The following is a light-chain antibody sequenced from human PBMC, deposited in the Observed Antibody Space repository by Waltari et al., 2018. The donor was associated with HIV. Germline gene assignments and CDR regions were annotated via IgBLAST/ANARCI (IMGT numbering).Light chain of an antibody. CDR3: CSYAGISTLYV. Sequence: QSALTQPASVSGSPGQSITISCTGTSSDIGSYNFVSWYQQHPGKAPKLMIYEVSKRPSGVSNRFSGSKSGNTASLTISGLQAEDEADYYCCSYAGISTLYVFGTGTKVTVL. CDR1: SSDIGSYNF. J-gene: IGLJ1*01. CDR2: EVS. V-gene: IGLV2-23*02.